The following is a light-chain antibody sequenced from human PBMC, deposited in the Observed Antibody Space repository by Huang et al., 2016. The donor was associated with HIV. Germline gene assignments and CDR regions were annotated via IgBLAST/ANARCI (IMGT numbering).Light chain of an antibody. J-gene: IGKJ1*01. CDR1: QSVRSD. CDR3: QHYNNWPPRGT. Sequence: EVVMTQSPATLSVSPGERATLSCRASQSVRSDIAWYQQKPGQAPGLLIFGASTRATGVPARFSGSESGTEFTLTISSLQSEDFGIYYCQHYNNWPPRGTFGQGTKVEIK. V-gene: IGKV3-15*01. CDR2: GAS.